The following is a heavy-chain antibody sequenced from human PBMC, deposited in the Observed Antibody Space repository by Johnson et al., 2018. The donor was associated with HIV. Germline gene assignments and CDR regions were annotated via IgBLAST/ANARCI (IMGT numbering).Heavy chain of an antibody. CDR3: AKGRGGSYLLFGAFDI. J-gene: IGHJ3*02. CDR2: ISYDGSNK. CDR1: GFTFSSYG. D-gene: IGHD1-26*01. V-gene: IGHV3-30*18. Sequence: QVQLVESGGGVVQPGRSLRLSCAASGFTFSSYGMHWVRQAPGKGLEWVAVISYDGSNKYYADSVKGRFTISRDNSKNTLYLQRNSLRDEDTAVYYCAKGRGGSYLLFGAFDIWGQGTMVTVSS.